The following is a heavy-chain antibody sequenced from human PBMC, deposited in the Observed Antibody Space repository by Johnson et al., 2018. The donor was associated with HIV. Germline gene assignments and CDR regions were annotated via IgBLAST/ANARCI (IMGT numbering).Heavy chain of an antibody. CDR3: ARVRAAAVSDAFDI. Sequence: QVQLVESGGGLVKPGGSLRLSCAASGFSFSDYYMSWIRQAPGKGLEWLSHISSSGSIIYYADSVKGRFTISRDNAKNSLYLQMNSLRADDTALYYCARVRAAAVSDAFDIWGQGTMVTVSS. V-gene: IGHV3-11*01. D-gene: IGHD6-13*01. J-gene: IGHJ3*02. CDR1: GFSFSDYY. CDR2: ISSSGSII.